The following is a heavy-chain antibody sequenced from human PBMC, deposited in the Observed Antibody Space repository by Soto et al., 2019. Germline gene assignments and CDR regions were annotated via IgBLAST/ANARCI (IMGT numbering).Heavy chain of an antibody. D-gene: IGHD3-10*01. V-gene: IGHV4-59*08. CDR2: IYYSGST. CDR1: GGSISSYH. CDR3: AGPYYVSGSSDYYGMDV. Sequence: SETLSLTCTVTGGSISSYHWSWIRQSPGKGLEWIGYIYYSGSTNYNPSLKSRVTISVDTSKNQFSLKLTSVTAADTAVYYCAGPYYVSGSSDYYGMDVWGQGISVT. J-gene: IGHJ6*02.